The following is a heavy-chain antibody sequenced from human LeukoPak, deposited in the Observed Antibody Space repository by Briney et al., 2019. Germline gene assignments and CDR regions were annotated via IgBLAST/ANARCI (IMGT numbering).Heavy chain of an antibody. D-gene: IGHD1-7*01. CDR1: GFTFSSYE. CDR3: ARAHNWKYGSFDF. CDR2: ISSSGSTI. Sequence: PGGSLRLSCAASGFTFSSYEMNWVRQAPGKGLEWVSYISSSGSTIYYADSVKGRFTISRDNAKNSLYLQMNSLRTEDTAVYYCARAHNWKYGSFDFWGQGTLATVSS. V-gene: IGHV3-48*03. J-gene: IGHJ4*02.